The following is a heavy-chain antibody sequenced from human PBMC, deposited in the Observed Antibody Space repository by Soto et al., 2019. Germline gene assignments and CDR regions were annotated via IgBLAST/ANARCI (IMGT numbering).Heavy chain of an antibody. CDR3: ARGIYSGGPTDDYINSPPLI. V-gene: IGHV1-69*01. CDR1: GGTFSIFA. J-gene: IGHJ4*02. D-gene: IGHD2-15*01. CDR2: IIPLFGEA. Sequence: QVQLVQSGAEIKRPGSSVKVSCKASGGTFSIFAINWVRQAPGHGLEWMGGIIPLFGEANYARKFQGRLTVTADESTTTAFMELSRLRSDDTAVYYCARGIYSGGPTDDYINSPPLIWGQGTLVTVSS.